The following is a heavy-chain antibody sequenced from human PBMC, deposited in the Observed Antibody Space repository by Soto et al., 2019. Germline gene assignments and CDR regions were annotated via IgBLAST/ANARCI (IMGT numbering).Heavy chain of an antibody. CDR1: AFTFSSYD. D-gene: IGHD3-10*01. Sequence: EVQLVESGGGLVQPGGSLRLSCAVSAFTFSSYDMHWVRQATGKGLEWVSAIGTAGDTYYPGSVKGRFTISRENAKNSLYLQMNSLRAEDTAVYYCARAPSTSGSYSDYFDYWGQGTLVTVSS. CDR3: ARAPSTSGSYSDYFDY. CDR2: IGTAGDT. V-gene: IGHV3-13*01. J-gene: IGHJ4*02.